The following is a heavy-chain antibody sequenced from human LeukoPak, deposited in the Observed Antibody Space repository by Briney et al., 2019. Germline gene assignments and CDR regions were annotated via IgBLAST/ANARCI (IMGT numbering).Heavy chain of an antibody. Sequence: PGGSLRLSCSASGFTFSNDWMSWVRQAPGRGLEWVANIKQDESEKYHVDSVKGRFTISRDNAKNSLYLQMNSLRAEDTAVYYCARDRAGSYWGQGTLVIVSS. CDR3: ARDRAGSY. V-gene: IGHV3-7*01. J-gene: IGHJ4*02. CDR2: IKQDESEK. D-gene: IGHD3-10*01. CDR1: GFTFSNDW.